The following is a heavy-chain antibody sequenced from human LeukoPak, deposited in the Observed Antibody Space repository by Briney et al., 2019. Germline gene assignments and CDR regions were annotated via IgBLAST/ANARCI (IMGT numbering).Heavy chain of an antibody. J-gene: IGHJ4*02. V-gene: IGHV3-23*01. Sequence: GGSLRLSCAVSGITLSNYGMSWVRQAPGKGLEWVAGISDSGGRTNYADSVKGRFTISRDNPKNTLYLQMNSLRVEDTAVYFCAKRGVVIRVILVGFHKEANYFDSWGQGALVTVSS. CDR1: GITLSNYG. CDR2: ISDSGGRT. CDR3: AKRGVVIRVILVGFHKEANYFDS. D-gene: IGHD3-22*01.